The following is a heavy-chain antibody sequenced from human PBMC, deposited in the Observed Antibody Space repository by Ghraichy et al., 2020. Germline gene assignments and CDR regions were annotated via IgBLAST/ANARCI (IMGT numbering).Heavy chain of an antibody. D-gene: IGHD6-19*01. V-gene: IGHV3-23*01. CDR1: GFTFSNSA. J-gene: IGHJ4*01. Sequence: GGSLRLSCAAAGFTFSNSAMSWLRQAPGKGLEWVSAIRGNGVKTYYAASVKGRFTVSRDNSKNSVFLQMNSLRAEDTAIYYCARETDTTGWYSADYWGQEPWSPSPQ. CDR2: IRGNGVKT. CDR3: ARETDTTGWYSADY.